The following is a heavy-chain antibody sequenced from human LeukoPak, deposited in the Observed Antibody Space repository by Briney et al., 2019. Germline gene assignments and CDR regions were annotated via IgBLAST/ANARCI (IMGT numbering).Heavy chain of an antibody. CDR3: ASFYYYYYYMDV. J-gene: IGHJ6*03. CDR1: RGSISSSSYY. CDR2: IYYSGST. V-gene: IGHV4-39*01. Sequence: KASETLSLTCTVSRGSISSSSYYWGWIRQPPGKGLEWIGSIYYSGSTYYNPSLKSRVTISVDTSKNQFSLKLSSVTAADTAVYYCASFYYYYYYMDVWGKGTTVTVSS.